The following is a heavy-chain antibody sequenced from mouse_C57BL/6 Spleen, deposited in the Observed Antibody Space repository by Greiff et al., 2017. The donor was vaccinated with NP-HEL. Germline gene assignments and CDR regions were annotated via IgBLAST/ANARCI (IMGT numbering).Heavy chain of an antibody. CDR1: GYTFTEYT. Sequence: QVQLQQSGAELVKPGASVKLSCKASGYTFTEYTIHWVKQRSGQGLEWIGWFYPGSGSIKYNEKFKDKATLTADKSSSTVYMELSRLTSEDSAVYFGARHEDRGYDYGYAMDYWGQGTPVTVSS. V-gene: IGHV1-62-2*01. CDR2: FYPGSGSI. J-gene: IGHJ4*01. D-gene: IGHD2-4*01. CDR3: ARHEDRGYDYGYAMDY.